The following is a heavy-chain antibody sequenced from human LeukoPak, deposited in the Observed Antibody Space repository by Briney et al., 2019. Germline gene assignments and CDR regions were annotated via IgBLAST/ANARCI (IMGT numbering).Heavy chain of an antibody. CDR1: GTSIGSYY. D-gene: IGHD3-10*01. V-gene: IGHV4-59*08. J-gene: IGHJ4*02. CDR3: ARHPELYFFDY. Sequence: SKTLTLTCTVSGTSIGSYYWSWIRKPPGKGLEWTGYISYSGSTNYNPSLKSRVTISADTSKNQVSLTLSSVTAADTAVYYCARHPELYFFDYWGQGTLVTVSS. CDR2: ISYSGST.